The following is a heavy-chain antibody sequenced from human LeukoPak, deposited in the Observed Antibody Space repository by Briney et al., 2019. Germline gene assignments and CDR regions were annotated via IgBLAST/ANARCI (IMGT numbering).Heavy chain of an antibody. CDR3: ARHSALDGLDY. D-gene: IGHD1-1*01. Sequence: PSETLPLTCTVSGGSISSYYWSWIRQPPGKGLEWIGYIYYSGSTKYNPSLKSRLTISVDMSKNQISLKLSSVTAADTAVYYCARHSALDGLDYWGQGTLVTISS. CDR1: GGSISSYY. V-gene: IGHV4-59*08. CDR2: IYYSGST. J-gene: IGHJ4*02.